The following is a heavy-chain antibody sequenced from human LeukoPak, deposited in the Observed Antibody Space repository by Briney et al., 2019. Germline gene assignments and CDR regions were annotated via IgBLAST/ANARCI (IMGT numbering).Heavy chain of an antibody. J-gene: IGHJ4*02. V-gene: IGHV4-59*08. CDR1: GGSISSYY. Sequence: SETLSLTCTVSGGSISSYYWSWIQQPPGKGLEWIGYIYYSGSTNYNPSLKSRVTISVDTSKNQFSLKLSSVTAADTAVYYCARHGRSGWFDYWGQGTLVTVSS. CDR3: ARHGRSGWFDY. D-gene: IGHD6-19*01. CDR2: IYYSGST.